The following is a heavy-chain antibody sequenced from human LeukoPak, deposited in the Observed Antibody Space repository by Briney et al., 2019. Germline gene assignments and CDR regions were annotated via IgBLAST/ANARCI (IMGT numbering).Heavy chain of an antibody. J-gene: IGHJ4*02. CDR2: IDPSDSYT. V-gene: IGHV5-10-1*01. CDR1: GYSFTSYW. D-gene: IGHD3-9*01. Sequence: GESLKISCKGSGYSFTSYWISWVRQMPGKGLEWMGRIDPSDSYTNYSPSFQGHVTISADKSISAAYLQWSSLKASDTAMYYCAIGYDILTGSFDYRGQGALVTVSS. CDR3: AIGYDILTGSFDY.